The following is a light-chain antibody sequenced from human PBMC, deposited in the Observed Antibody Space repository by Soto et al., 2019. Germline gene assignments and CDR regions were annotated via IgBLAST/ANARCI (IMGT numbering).Light chain of an antibody. CDR2: EVS. J-gene: IGLJ1*01. Sequence: QSALTQPPSASGSPGQSVNISCTGTSSDVGGYNYVSWYQQHPGKAPKLMIYEVSKRPSGVPGRFSGSESGNTASLTVSGLQAEDEADYYCSSYAGSNNFVFGTGTKVTVL. CDR3: SSYAGSNNFV. V-gene: IGLV2-8*01. CDR1: SSDVGGYNY.